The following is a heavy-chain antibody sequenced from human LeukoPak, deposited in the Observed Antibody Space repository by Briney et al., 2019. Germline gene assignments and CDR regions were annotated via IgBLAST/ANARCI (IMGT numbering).Heavy chain of an antibody. CDR2: TSDRGDYT. CDR1: GFTFTSYS. Sequence: GGSLRLSCAASGFTFTSYSMSWVRQAPGKGLEWVSGTSDRGDYTYYSDSVKGRFTISRDSSKNTLFLQMNSLRAEDTALYFCARKAQYNGHYPLDYWGQGTLVTVSS. CDR3: ARKAQYNGHYPLDY. D-gene: IGHD1-7*01. J-gene: IGHJ4*02. V-gene: IGHV3-23*01.